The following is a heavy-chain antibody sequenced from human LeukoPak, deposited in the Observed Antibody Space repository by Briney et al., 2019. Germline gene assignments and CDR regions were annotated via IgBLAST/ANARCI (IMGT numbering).Heavy chain of an antibody. CDR1: GYTFTSYD. Sequence: WASVKVSCKASGYTFTSYDINWVRQATGQGLEWMGWMNPSSGYTGYAQKFQGRVTMTRDTSISTAYMELSSLRSEDSAVYYCARAPPKTAAAPYYMDVWGKGTTVTVSS. J-gene: IGHJ6*03. D-gene: IGHD2-21*02. V-gene: IGHV1-8*01. CDR2: MNPSSGYT. CDR3: ARAPPKTAAAPYYMDV.